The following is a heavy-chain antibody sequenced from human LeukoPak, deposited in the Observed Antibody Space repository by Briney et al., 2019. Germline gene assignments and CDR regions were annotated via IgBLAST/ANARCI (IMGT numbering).Heavy chain of an antibody. CDR2: IYYSGST. J-gene: IGHJ4*02. D-gene: IGHD3-22*01. V-gene: IGHV4-30-4*08. Sequence: TLSLTCTVSGGSISSGDYYWSWIRQPPGKGLEWIGYIYYSGSTYYNPSLKSRVTISVDTSKNQFSLKLSSVTAADTAVYYCARAFSATYYYDSSGYSFDYWGQGTLVTVSS. CDR3: ARAFSATYYYDSSGYSFDY. CDR1: GGSISSGDYY.